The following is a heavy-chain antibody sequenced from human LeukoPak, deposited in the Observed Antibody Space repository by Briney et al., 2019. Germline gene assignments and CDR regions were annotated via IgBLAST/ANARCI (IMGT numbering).Heavy chain of an antibody. D-gene: IGHD4-17*01. CDR1: GGSISSSSYY. J-gene: IGHJ4*02. CDR3: AREREGPYGYLDY. V-gene: IGHV4-39*07. CDR2: IYYSGST. Sequence: SETLSLTCTVSGGSISSSSYYWGWIRQPPGKGLEWIGSIYYSGSTPYNPSLKSRVTISVDTSKNQFSLKLSSVTAADTAVYYCAREREGPYGYLDYWGQGTLVTVSS.